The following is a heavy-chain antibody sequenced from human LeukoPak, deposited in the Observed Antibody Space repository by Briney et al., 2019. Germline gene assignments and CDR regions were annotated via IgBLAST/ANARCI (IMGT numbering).Heavy chain of an antibody. J-gene: IGHJ4*02. D-gene: IGHD5-24*01. CDR1: GGSISSSSYY. CDR3: AVMATITARFDY. Sequence: SETLSLTCTVSGGSISSSSYYWGWIRQPPGKGLEWIGSIYYSGSTYYNPSLKSRVTISVDTSKNQFSLKLSSVTAADTAVHYCAVMATITARFDYWGQGTLVTVSS. V-gene: IGHV4-39*07. CDR2: IYYSGST.